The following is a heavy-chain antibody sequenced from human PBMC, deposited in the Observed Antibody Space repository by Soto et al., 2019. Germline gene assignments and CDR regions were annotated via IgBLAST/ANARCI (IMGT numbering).Heavy chain of an antibody. Sequence: SETLSLTCSVSGRSIIPFYCILGRHPPGKGLEWIVSIYYSGTTNYNPSLKSRVTISVDTSKNHFSLRLTSVTAADTAVYYCAAVGGYYGDYPNFDYWGRGTLVTVSS. CDR2: IYYSGTT. V-gene: IGHV4-59*01. J-gene: IGHJ4*02. D-gene: IGHD4-17*01. CDR1: GRSIIPFY. CDR3: AAVGGYYGDYPNFDY.